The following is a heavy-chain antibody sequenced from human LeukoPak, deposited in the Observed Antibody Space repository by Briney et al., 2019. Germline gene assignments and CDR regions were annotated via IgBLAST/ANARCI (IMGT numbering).Heavy chain of an antibody. CDR1: GFSITTYY. CDR2: IHSSGST. Sequence: PSETLSLTCTVSGFSITTYYLSWIRQSPGNGLEWIGQIHSSGSTTYNPSLKSRVTISVDTSKNQFSLHLSSVTAADTAVYYCARDIREVGESHYFDYWGQGTLVTVTS. CDR3: ARDIREVGESHYFDY. V-gene: IGHV4-59*01. D-gene: IGHD1-26*01. J-gene: IGHJ4*02.